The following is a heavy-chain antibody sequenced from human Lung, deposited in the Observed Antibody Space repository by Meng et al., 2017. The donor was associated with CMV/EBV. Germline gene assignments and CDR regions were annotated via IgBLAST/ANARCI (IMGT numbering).Heavy chain of an antibody. CDR1: GDSITNQNG. J-gene: IGHJ1*01. CDR3: LRRSGGSV. D-gene: IGHD3-10*01. V-gene: IGHV4-4*02. CDR2: ITHRGSS. Sequence: VRLGEPGPAPVKPSETLSLTCAVSGDSITNQNGWAWVRQPPGKGLEWIGEITHRGSSAYNPSLKSRVSMSIDKSKNQFSLKLTSVTAADTAVYHCLRRSGGSVWGQGTLVTVSS.